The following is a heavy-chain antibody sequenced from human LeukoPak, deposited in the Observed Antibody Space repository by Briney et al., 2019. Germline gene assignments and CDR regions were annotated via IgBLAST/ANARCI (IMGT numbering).Heavy chain of an antibody. J-gene: IGHJ3*02. CDR2: IYYSGST. Sequence: SETLSLTCTVSGGSISSYYWSWIRQPPGKGLEWIGYIYYSGSTNFNPSLKSRVTISLDTSKNQFSLKLSSVTAADTAVYYCAGAPGIRHPFDIWGQGTMVTVSS. CDR3: AGAPGIRHPFDI. D-gene: IGHD6-13*01. CDR1: GGSISSYY. V-gene: IGHV4-59*01.